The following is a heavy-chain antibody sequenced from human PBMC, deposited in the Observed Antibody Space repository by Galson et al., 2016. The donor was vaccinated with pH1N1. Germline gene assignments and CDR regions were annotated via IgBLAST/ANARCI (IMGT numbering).Heavy chain of an antibody. V-gene: IGHV3-53*01. D-gene: IGHD6-19*01. J-gene: IGHJ4*02. CDR2: IYSGGTT. Sequence: GKGLDWVSLIYSGGTTYYADSVKGRFTISRDISKSTLYLQMNNLRAEDTAVYYCARERSSGWEFYFDQWGQGTLATVSS. CDR3: ARERSSGWEFYFDQ.